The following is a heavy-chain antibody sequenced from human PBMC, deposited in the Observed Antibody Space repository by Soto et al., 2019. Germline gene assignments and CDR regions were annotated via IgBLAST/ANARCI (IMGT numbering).Heavy chain of an antibody. D-gene: IGHD3-22*01. CDR2: VSNDGTNN. CDR1: GFTLSGHG. CDR3: ARGDDTSVDSALDY. Sequence: VQLVESGGGVVQPGRSLRLSCSASGFTLSGHGMYWVRQAPGEGLEWVAAVSNDGTNNYYGDSVKGRFTISRDNYKNTLYLQMNGLGAEDTAVYYCARGDDTSVDSALDYWGQGTLVTVSS. V-gene: IGHV3-33*05. J-gene: IGHJ4*02.